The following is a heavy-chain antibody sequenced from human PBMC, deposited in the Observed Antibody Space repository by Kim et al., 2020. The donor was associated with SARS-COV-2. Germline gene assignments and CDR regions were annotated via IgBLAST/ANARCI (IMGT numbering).Heavy chain of an antibody. V-gene: IGHV1-24*01. J-gene: IGHJ5*02. Sequence: ASVKVSCKVSGYTLTELSMHWVRQAPGKGLEWMGGFDPEDGETIYAQKFQGRVTMTEDTSTDTAYMELSSLRSEDTAVYYCATDHMVRGRVVRNGWFDPWGQGTLVTVSS. CDR2: FDPEDGET. CDR3: ATDHMVRGRVVRNGWFDP. D-gene: IGHD3-10*01. CDR1: GYTLTELS.